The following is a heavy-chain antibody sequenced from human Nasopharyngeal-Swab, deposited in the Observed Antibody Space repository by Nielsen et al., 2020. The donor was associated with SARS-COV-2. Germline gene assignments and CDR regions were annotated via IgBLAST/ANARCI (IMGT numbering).Heavy chain of an antibody. V-gene: IGHV4-61*02. J-gene: IGHJ6*03. Sequence: WIRQPPGKGLEWIGRIYTSGSTNCNPSLKSRVTISVDTSKNQFSLKLSSVTAADTAVYYCARASYDFWSGYYLADYMDVWGKGTTVTVSS. D-gene: IGHD3-3*01. CDR2: IYTSGST. CDR3: ARASYDFWSGYYLADYMDV.